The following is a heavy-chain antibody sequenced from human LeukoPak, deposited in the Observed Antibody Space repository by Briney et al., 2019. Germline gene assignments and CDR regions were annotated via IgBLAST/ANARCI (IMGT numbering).Heavy chain of an antibody. CDR3: AKDRRRTTAAALDY. V-gene: IGHV3-30*18. D-gene: IGHD1-7*01. J-gene: IGHJ4*02. CDR2: ISYDGSNK. CDR1: GVTFSSYG. Sequence: PGGSLRLSRAASGVTFSSYGMHWVRQAPGKGLEWVAVISYDGSNKYYADSVKGRFTISRDNSKNTLYLQMNSLRAEDTAVYYCAKDRRRTTAAALDYWGQGTLVTVSS.